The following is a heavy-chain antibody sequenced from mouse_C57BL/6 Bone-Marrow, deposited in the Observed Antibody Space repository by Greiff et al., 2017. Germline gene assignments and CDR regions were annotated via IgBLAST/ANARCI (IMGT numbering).Heavy chain of an antibody. CDR2: IDPENGDT. J-gene: IGHJ4*01. CDR1: GFNIKDDY. V-gene: IGHV14-4*01. CDR3: TIYYYGSSYAMDY. Sequence: EVKLMESGAELVRPGASVKLSCTASGFNIKDDYMHWVKQRPEQGLEWIGWIDPENGDTEYASKFQGKATITADTSSNTAYLQLSSLTSEDTAVYYCTIYYYGSSYAMDYWGQGTSVTVSS. D-gene: IGHD1-1*01.